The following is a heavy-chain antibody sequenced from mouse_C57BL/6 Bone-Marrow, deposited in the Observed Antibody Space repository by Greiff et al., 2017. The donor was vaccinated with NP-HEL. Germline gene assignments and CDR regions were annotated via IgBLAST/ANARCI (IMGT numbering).Heavy chain of an antibody. J-gene: IGHJ2*01. CDR1: GYTFTDDN. CDR2: INPNNGGT. V-gene: IGHV1-22*01. D-gene: IGHD1-1*01. Sequence: EVQLQQSGPELVKPGASVKMSCKASGYTFTDDNMHWVKQSHGKSLEWIGYINPNNGGTSYNQKFKGKATLTVNKSSSTAYMELRSLTSEDSAVYYCASNYYGSSYDFDYWGQGTTLTVSS. CDR3: ASNYYGSSYDFDY.